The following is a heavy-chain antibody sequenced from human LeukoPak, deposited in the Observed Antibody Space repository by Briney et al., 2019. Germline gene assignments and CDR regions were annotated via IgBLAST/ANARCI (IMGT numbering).Heavy chain of an antibody. J-gene: IGHJ6*03. CDR1: GGSFSGYY. D-gene: IGHD6-13*01. Sequence: SETLSLTCAVYGGSFSGYYWSWIREPPGKGLEWIGEINHSGSTNYNPSLKSRVTISVDTSKNQFSLKLSSVTAADTAVYYCARQAGYYYYYYMDVWGKGTTVTVSS. V-gene: IGHV4-34*01. CDR3: ARQAGYYYYYYMDV. CDR2: INHSGST.